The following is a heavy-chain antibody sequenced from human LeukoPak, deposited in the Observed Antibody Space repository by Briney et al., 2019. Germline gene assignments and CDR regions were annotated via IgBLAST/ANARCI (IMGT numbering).Heavy chain of an antibody. J-gene: IGHJ5*02. CDR2: ISGSGGST. CDR1: GFTFSSYA. CDR3: AASGSYSGDDP. Sequence: GGSLRLSCATSGFTFSSYAMSWVRQAPGKGLEWVSAISGSGGSTYYADSVKGRFTISRDNSKNTLYLQMNSLRAEDTAVYYCAASGSYSGDDPWGQGTLVTVSS. V-gene: IGHV3-23*01. D-gene: IGHD1-26*01.